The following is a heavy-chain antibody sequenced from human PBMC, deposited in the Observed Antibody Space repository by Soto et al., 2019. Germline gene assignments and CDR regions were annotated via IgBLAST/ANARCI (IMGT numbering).Heavy chain of an antibody. D-gene: IGHD5-18*01. Sequence: QVHLVQSGAEVKKPGASVKVSCKASGYTFTNYYIHWVRQAPGQGLEWLGIIRPSGDRTEYAQRFQGRVTMTRDTSTSTVYMELTSLTSEDTAVYYCAREPNESYYFDYWGQGTLVTVSS. CDR2: IRPSGDRT. J-gene: IGHJ4*02. CDR1: GYTFTNYY. CDR3: AREPNESYYFDY. V-gene: IGHV1-46*01.